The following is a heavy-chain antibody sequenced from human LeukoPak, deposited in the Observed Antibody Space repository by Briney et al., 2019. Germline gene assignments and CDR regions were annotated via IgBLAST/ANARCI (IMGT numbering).Heavy chain of an antibody. CDR3: ARGGAMVRGVISPHFDY. J-gene: IGHJ4*02. Sequence: PSETLSLTCTVSGGTISSSSYYWSWIRQPPGKGLEWIGYIYYSGSTNYNPSLKSRVTISVDTSKNQFSLKLSSVTAADTAVYYCARGGAMVRGVISPHFDYWGQGTLVTVSS. CDR2: IYYSGST. D-gene: IGHD3-10*01. V-gene: IGHV4-61*01. CDR1: GGTISSSSYY.